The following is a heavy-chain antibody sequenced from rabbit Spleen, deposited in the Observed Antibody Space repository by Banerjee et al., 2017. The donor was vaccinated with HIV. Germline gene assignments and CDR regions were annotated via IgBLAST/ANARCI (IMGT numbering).Heavy chain of an antibody. CDR3: VRDTWHFKL. J-gene: IGHJ4*01. CDR2: IDPVFGST. Sequence: QLVESGGGLVKPGASLTLTCTASGFSFSSSYDLCWVRQAPGKGLEWIGYIDPVFGSTYYASWVNGRFTISSHNAQNTLYLQLNSLTAADTATYFCVRDTWHFKLWGQGTLVTVS. V-gene: IGHV1S7*01. CDR1: GFSFSSSYD. D-gene: IGHD3-1*01.